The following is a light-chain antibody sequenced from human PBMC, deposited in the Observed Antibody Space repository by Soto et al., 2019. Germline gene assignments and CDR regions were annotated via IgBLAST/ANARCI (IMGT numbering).Light chain of an antibody. J-gene: IGKJ4*01. CDR1: QGIGND. CDR2: AAS. CDR3: QLYTSYPLT. Sequence: DIQMTQSPSSLSASVGDRVTITCRASQGIGNDLGWYQQKPGNAPKRLIFAASSLQSGVPSRFSGSESGTEFTLTISSLPREDFATYYCQLYTSYPLTFGGGTKVEVK. V-gene: IGKV1-17*01.